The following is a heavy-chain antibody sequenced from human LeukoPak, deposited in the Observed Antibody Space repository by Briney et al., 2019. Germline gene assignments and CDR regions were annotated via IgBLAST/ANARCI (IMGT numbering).Heavy chain of an antibody. CDR1: GGSISSYY. CDR3: ARAGYSYGYGYYYMDV. D-gene: IGHD5-18*01. Sequence: SETLSLTCTVSGGSISSYYWSWIRQPPGKGLEWIGEINHSGSTNYNPSLKSRVTISVDTSKNQFSLKLSSVTAADTAVYYCARAGYSYGYGYYYMDVWGKGTTVTVSS. CDR2: INHSGST. J-gene: IGHJ6*03. V-gene: IGHV4-34*01.